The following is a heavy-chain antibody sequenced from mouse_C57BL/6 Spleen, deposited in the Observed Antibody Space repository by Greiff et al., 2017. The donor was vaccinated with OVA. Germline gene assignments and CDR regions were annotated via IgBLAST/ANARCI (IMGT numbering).Heavy chain of an antibody. Sequence: QVQLQQPGAELVKPGASVKLSCKASGYTFTSYWMHWVKQRPGQGLEWIGMIHPNSGSTNYNEKFKSKATLTVDKSSSTAYMQLSSLTSEDSAVYYCARYDYGSTLQGFAYWGQGTLVTVSA. D-gene: IGHD1-1*01. CDR1: GYTFTSYW. CDR2: IHPNSGST. J-gene: IGHJ3*01. V-gene: IGHV1-64*01. CDR3: ARYDYGSTLQGFAY.